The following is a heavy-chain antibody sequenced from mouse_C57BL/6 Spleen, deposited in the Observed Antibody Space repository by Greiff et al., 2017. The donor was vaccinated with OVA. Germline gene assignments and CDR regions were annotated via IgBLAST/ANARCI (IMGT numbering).Heavy chain of an antibody. CDR3: AKYSRFYYYGSGYVEYFDV. CDR2: INPSNGGT. J-gene: IGHJ1*03. V-gene: IGHV1-53*01. Sequence: VQLQQPGTELVKPGASVKLSCKASGYTFTSYWMHWVKQRPGQGLEWIGYINPSNGGTNYNEKFKSKATLTVDKSSSTAYMQLRSLTSENSAVYYCAKYSRFYYYGSGYVEYFDVWGTGTTVTVSS. CDR1: GYTFTSYW. D-gene: IGHD1-1*01.